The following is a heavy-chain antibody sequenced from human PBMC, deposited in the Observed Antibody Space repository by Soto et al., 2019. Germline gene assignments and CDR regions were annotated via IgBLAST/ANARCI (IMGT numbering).Heavy chain of an antibody. CDR3: ARQSTVVITYFDY. CDR1: GYTFTCYY. J-gene: IGHJ4*02. Sequence: SVKVTWKASGYTFTCYYMHCVRQAPGQGLEWMGIINPSGGSTSYAQKFQGRVTMTRDTSTSTVYMELSSLRSEDTAVYYCARQSTVVITYFDYWGQGTLVTVSS. CDR2: INPSGGST. D-gene: IGHD3-22*01. V-gene: IGHV1-46*01.